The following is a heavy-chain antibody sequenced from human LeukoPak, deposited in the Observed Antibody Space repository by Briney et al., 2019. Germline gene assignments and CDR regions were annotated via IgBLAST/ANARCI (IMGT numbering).Heavy chain of an antibody. CDR3: ARSSGVVVPAAILFGY. D-gene: IGHD2-2*01. Sequence: ASVKVSCKASGYTFTGYYMHWVRQAPGQGLEWMGWINPNGGGTNYAQKFQGRVTMTRDTSISTAYMELSRLRSDDTAVYYCARSSGVVVPAAILFGYWGQGTLVTVSS. CDR2: INPNGGGT. J-gene: IGHJ4*02. V-gene: IGHV1-2*02. CDR1: GYTFTGYY.